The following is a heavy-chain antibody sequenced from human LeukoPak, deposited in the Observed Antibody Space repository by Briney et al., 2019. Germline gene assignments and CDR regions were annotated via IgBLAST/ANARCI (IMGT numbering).Heavy chain of an antibody. CDR1: GFTFDDYA. CDR3: ATSAAAPGNH. V-gene: IGHV3-9*01. CDR2: ISWNSGSI. J-gene: IGHJ4*02. D-gene: IGHD6-13*01. Sequence: PGGSLRLSCAASGFTFDDYAMHWVRQAPGKGLEWVSGISWNSGSIGYADSVKGRFTISRDNAKNSVYLQMNTRRTEDTAVYYCATSAAAPGNHWGQGTLVTVSS.